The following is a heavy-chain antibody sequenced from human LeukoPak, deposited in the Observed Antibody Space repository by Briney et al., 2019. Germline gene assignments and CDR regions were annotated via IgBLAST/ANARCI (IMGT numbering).Heavy chain of an antibody. D-gene: IGHD6-19*01. Sequence: PGASLRLSCAASGFTFSNCAMSWVRQAPGKGLEWISTISGSGGSTYNADSVKGRFSISRDNSKNTLYLQMNSLRAEDTAVYYCAKNPPSPRGYTSWYYLDYWGQGTLVTVSS. V-gene: IGHV3-23*01. CDR1: GFTFSNCA. CDR2: ISGSGGST. CDR3: AKNPPSPRGYTSWYYLDY. J-gene: IGHJ4*02.